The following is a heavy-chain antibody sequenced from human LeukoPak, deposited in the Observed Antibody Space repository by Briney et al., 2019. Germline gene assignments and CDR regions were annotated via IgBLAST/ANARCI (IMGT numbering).Heavy chain of an antibody. CDR1: GYTFTSYD. CDR3: ARGRGYCSGGSCYSRWFDP. Sequence: GASVKVSCKASGYTFTSYDINWVRQATGQGLEWMGWMNPNSGNTGYAQKFQGRVTMTRNTSISTAYMELSSLRSEDTAVYYCARGRGYCSGGSCYSRWFDPWGQGTLVTVSS. CDR2: MNPNSGNT. V-gene: IGHV1-8*01. J-gene: IGHJ5*02. D-gene: IGHD2-15*01.